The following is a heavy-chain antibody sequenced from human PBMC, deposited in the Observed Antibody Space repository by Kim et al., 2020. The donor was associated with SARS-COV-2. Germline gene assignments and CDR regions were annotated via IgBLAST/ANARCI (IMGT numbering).Heavy chain of an antibody. V-gene: IGHV3-23*01. Sequence: GGSLRLSCAASGFTFSNYAMSWVRQAPGKGLEWVSTVGGIDGRTYYADSVKGRFTISRDNSKNTLYLQMNSLRAEDTAVYYCAKETGIAAAATSWFDPWGQGTLVPVSS. CDR3: AKETGIAAAATSWFDP. CDR1: GFTFSNYA. J-gene: IGHJ5*02. D-gene: IGHD6-13*01. CDR2: VGGIDGRT.